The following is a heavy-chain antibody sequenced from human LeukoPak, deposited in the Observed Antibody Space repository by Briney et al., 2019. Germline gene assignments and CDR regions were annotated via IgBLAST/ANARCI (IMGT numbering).Heavy chain of an antibody. Sequence: SETLSLTCAVYGGSFSGYYWSWIRQPPGKGLEWIGEINHSGSTNYNPSLKSRVTISVDTSKNQFSLKLSSVTAADTAVYYCATQPIPLYGETYMPRVFDYWGQGTLVTVSS. D-gene: IGHD2-21*01. V-gene: IGHV4-34*01. CDR2: INHSGST. CDR1: GGSFSGYY. J-gene: IGHJ4*02. CDR3: ATQPIPLYGETYMPRVFDY.